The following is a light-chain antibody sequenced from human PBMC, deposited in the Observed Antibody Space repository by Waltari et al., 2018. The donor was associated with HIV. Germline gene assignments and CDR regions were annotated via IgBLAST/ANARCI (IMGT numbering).Light chain of an antibody. CDR3: QVWDSSSDHYV. V-gene: IGLV3-21*04. CDR1: NIGSKS. CDR2: DDG. J-gene: IGLJ1*01. Sequence: SYVLTQPPSVSVAPGKTARITCGGNNIGSKSVHWYQQKPDQAPVLVIYDDGDRPSGIPERFSGSNSGNTATLTISRVEAGDEADYYCQVWDSSSDHYVFGTGTKVTVL.